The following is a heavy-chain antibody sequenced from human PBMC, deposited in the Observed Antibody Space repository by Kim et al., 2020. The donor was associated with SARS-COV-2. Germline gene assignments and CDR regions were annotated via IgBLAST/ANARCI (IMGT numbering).Heavy chain of an antibody. CDR2: GTT. J-gene: IGHJ4*02. V-gene: IGHV3-23*01. D-gene: IGHD6-19*01. Sequence: GTTYYPASWKGLFTISSDNSKNTRYLQMNSLRAEDTAVYYCAKALSSSAYWGQGTLVTVSS. CDR3: AKALSSSAY.